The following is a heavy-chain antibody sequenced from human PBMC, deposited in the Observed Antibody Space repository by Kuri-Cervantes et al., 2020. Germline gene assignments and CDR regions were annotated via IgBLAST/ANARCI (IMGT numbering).Heavy chain of an antibody. D-gene: IGHD6-19*01. J-gene: IGHJ4*02. V-gene: IGHV1-69*05. CDR3: AREAYSSGWGSDFDY. CDR1: GGTFSSYA. Sequence: SVKVSCKASGGTFSSYAISWVRQAPGQGLEWMGGIIPIFGTANYAQKFQGRVTITTDESTSTAYMELSSLRSEDTAVYYCAREAYSSGWGSDFDYWGQGTLVTVSS. CDR2: IIPIFGTA.